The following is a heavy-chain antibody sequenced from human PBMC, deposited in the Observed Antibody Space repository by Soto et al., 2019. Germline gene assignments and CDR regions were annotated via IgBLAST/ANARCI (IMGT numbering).Heavy chain of an antibody. J-gene: IGHJ4*02. Sequence: GGSLRLSCAASGFTFSSYAMHWVRQAPGKGLEWVAVISYDGSNKYYADSVKGRFTISRDNSKNTLYPQMNSLRAEDTAVYYCARGWLRGFFDYWGQGTLVTVSS. CDR3: ARGWLRGFFDY. V-gene: IGHV3-30-3*01. CDR2: ISYDGSNK. D-gene: IGHD5-12*01. CDR1: GFTFSSYA.